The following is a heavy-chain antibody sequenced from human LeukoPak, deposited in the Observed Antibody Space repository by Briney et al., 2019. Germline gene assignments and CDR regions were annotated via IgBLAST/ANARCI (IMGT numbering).Heavy chain of an antibody. J-gene: IGHJ5*01. D-gene: IGHD3-10*01. CDR3: ARDGSGLAVRGWFDF. CDR1: GFTFNKYG. V-gene: IGHV3-33*01. CDR2: IWNDGSNE. Sequence: PGGSLRLSCVASGFTFNKYGIHWVRQAPGKGLEWVAVIWNDGSNEYYGDTVKGRLAISRDDDKNTVNLQMNSLRAEDTAVYYCARDGSGLAVRGWFDFWGQGTLVTVSS.